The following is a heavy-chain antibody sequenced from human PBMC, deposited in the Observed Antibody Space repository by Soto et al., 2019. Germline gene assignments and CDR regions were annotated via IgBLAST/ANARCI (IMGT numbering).Heavy chain of an antibody. CDR1: GGTFSSYA. J-gene: IGHJ6*02. V-gene: IGHV1-69*06. D-gene: IGHD5-18*01. CDR2: IIPIFGTA. Sequence: QVQLVQSGAEVKKPGSSVKVSCKASGGTFSSYAISWVRQAPGQGLEWMGGIIPIFGTANYAQKFQGRVTITADKSTSPAYMELSSLRSEDTAVYYCARVENLGGYSYGSWSYYYYGMDVWGQGTTVTVSS. CDR3: ARVENLGGYSYGSWSYYYYGMDV.